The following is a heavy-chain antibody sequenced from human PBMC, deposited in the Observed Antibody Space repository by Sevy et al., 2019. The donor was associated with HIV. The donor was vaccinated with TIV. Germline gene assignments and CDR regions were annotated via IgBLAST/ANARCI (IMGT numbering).Heavy chain of an antibody. D-gene: IGHD1-26*01. Sequence: GGSLRLSCAASGFTFSSYGMHWVRQAPGKGLEWVAVISYDGSNKYYADSVKGRFTISRDNSKNTLYLQMNSLRAEDTAVHYCAKGPYSGSHYFDYWGQGTLVTVSS. V-gene: IGHV3-30*18. CDR2: ISYDGSNK. J-gene: IGHJ4*02. CDR3: AKGPYSGSHYFDY. CDR1: GFTFSSYG.